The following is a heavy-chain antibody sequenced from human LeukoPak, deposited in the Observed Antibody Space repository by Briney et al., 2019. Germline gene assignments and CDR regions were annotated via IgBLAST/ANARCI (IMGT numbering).Heavy chain of an antibody. CDR3: ARQTYYYGSGSYSLIGY. J-gene: IGHJ4*02. Sequence: SETLSLTCAVYGGSFSGYYWGWIRQPPGRGLEWIGNIYYSGNSYYNPSLKSRVTISVDTSKNQFSLRLSSVTAADTAVYYCARQTYYYGSGSYSLIGYWGQGTLVTVSS. CDR2: IYYSGNS. V-gene: IGHV4-34*01. CDR1: GGSFSGYY. D-gene: IGHD3-10*01.